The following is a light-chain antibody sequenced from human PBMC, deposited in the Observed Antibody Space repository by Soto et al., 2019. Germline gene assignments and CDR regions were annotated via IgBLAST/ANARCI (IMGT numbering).Light chain of an antibody. J-gene: IGLJ1*01. CDR2: DVS. V-gene: IGLV2-14*01. CDR1: SSDVGGYNY. Sequence: QSALTQPASVSGSPGQSITISCTGTSSDVGGYNYVSWYQQHPGKAPKLMIYDVSNRPSGVSNRFSGSKSGNTASLTISGLHADDEDDYYCSSYTSSSTYVFGAGTKVTVL. CDR3: SSYTSSSTYV.